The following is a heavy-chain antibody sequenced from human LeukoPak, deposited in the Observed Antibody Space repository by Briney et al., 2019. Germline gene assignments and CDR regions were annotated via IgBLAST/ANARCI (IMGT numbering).Heavy chain of an antibody. CDR2: IIPIFGTA. D-gene: IGHD3-10*01. Sequence: SVKVSCKASGGTYSSYAISWVRQAPGQGLEWMGGIIPIFGTANYAQKFQGRVTITADKSTSTAYMELSSLRSEDTAVYYCARDITMVRGVNVGGIWGQGTMVTVSS. CDR1: GGTYSSYA. J-gene: IGHJ3*02. V-gene: IGHV1-69*06. CDR3: ARDITMVRGVNVGGI.